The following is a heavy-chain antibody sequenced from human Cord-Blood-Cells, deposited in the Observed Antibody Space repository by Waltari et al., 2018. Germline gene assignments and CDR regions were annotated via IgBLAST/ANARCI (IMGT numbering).Heavy chain of an antibody. Sequence: QVQLQESGPGLVKPSETLSLTCTVSGGSISSYYWSWIRQPPGKGLEWIGYIYYSGSTNYNPSRKSRVTISVDTSKNQFSLKLSSVTAADTAVYYCARREDWGSGYFDYWGQGTLVTVSS. J-gene: IGHJ4*02. D-gene: IGHD7-27*01. CDR1: GGSISSYY. CDR3: ARREDWGSGYFDY. V-gene: IGHV4-59*01. CDR2: IYYSGST.